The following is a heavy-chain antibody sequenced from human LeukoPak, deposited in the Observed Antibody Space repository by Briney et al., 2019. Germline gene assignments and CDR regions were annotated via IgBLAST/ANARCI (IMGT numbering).Heavy chain of an antibody. J-gene: IGHJ4*02. D-gene: IGHD3-22*01. V-gene: IGHV4-59*12. CDR1: GGSISSYY. Sequence: PSETLSLTCTVSGGSISSYYWSWIRQPPGKGLEWIGYIYYSGSTNYNPSLKSRVTISVDTSKNQFSLKLSSVTAADTAVYYCARDRRSVRYYDSSGYLDYWGQGTLVTVSS. CDR3: ARDRRSVRYYDSSGYLDY. CDR2: IYYSGST.